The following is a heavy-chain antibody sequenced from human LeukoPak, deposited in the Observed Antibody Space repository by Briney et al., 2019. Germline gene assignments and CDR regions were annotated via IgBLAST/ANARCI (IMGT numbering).Heavy chain of an antibody. V-gene: IGHV4-61*02. CDR3: AGTYYDFWSGYFPLDY. Sequence: PSQALSLTCTVSGDSISSGSYYWRWIRQPAGRGLEWIERIYTSGSTNYNPALKSRVTISVDTSKNQFSLKLSSVTAADTAVYYCAGTYYDFWSGYFPLDYWGQGTLVTVSS. J-gene: IGHJ4*02. CDR2: IYTSGST. CDR1: GDSISSGSYY. D-gene: IGHD3-3*01.